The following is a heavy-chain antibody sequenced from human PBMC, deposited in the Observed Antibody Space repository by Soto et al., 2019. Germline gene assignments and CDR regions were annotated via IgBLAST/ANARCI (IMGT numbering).Heavy chain of an antibody. CDR2: SYYSGST. D-gene: IGHD6-13*01. V-gene: IGHV4-31*03. Sequence: SETLSLTCTVSGGSISSGGYYWSWIGQHPGKGLEWIGYSYYSGSTYYNPSLKSRVTISVDTSKNQFSLKLSSVTAADTAVYYCARGLAAGTYAFDIWGQGTMVTVSS. CDR1: GGSISSGGYY. CDR3: ARGLAAGTYAFDI. J-gene: IGHJ3*02.